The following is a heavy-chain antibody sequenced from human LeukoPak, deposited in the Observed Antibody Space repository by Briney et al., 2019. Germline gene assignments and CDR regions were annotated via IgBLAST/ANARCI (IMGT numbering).Heavy chain of an antibody. J-gene: IGHJ1*01. Sequence: SETLSLTCTVSGGSISSSSYYWGWIRQPPGKGLEWIGSIYYSGSTYYNPSLKSRVTISVDTSKNQFSLKLSSVTAADTAVYYCARLEYDSSGYYRSQHWGQGTLVTVSS. D-gene: IGHD3-22*01. V-gene: IGHV4-39*07. CDR3: ARLEYDSSGYYRSQH. CDR1: GGSISSSSYY. CDR2: IYYSGST.